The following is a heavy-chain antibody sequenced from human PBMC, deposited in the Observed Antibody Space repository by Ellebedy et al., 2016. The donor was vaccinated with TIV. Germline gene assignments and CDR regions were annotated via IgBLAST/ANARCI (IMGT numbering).Heavy chain of an antibody. Sequence: GESLKISCAASGFTFSSYAMSWVRQAPGKGLEWVSTISGSGGSTYYADSVKGRFTISRDNSKKTLYLQMTSLRAEDTAVYYCAKGRGRGSDSSAPRYYFDYWGLGTLVTVSS. D-gene: IGHD3-22*01. CDR2: ISGSGGST. CDR1: GFTFSSYA. CDR3: AKGRGRGSDSSAPRYYFDY. V-gene: IGHV3-23*01. J-gene: IGHJ4*02.